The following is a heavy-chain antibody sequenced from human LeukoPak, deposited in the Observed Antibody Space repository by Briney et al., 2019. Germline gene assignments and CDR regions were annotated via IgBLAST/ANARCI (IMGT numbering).Heavy chain of an antibody. D-gene: IGHD6-19*01. Sequence: SVKVSCKASGGTFSSYAISWVRQAPGQGLEWMGRIIPIVGIANYAQKFQGRVTITADKSTSTAYMELSSLRSEDTAVYYCARGHSSGWYLVIDYWGQGTLVTVSS. CDR3: ARGHSSGWYLVIDY. J-gene: IGHJ4*02. CDR2: IIPIVGIA. CDR1: GGTFSSYA. V-gene: IGHV1-69*04.